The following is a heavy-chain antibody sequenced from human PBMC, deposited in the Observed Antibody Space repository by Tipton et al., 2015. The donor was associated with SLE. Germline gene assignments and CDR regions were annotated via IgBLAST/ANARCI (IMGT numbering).Heavy chain of an antibody. Sequence: SLRLSCAASGFTFGSYGMHWVRQAPGKGLEGVAVIWFDGTNKYYGDSVKGRFTISRDNSKNTLYLQMNSLRAEDTAVYYCARRITGVDYWGQGTLVTVSS. CDR3: ARRITGVDY. V-gene: IGHV3-33*08. CDR2: IWFDGTNK. D-gene: IGHD3-16*01. CDR1: GFTFGSYG. J-gene: IGHJ4*02.